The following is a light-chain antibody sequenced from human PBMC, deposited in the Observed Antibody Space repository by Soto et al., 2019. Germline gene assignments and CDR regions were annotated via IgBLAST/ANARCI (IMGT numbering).Light chain of an antibody. CDR1: QSISTY. CDR3: HQTYITPWM. Sequence: DIQMTQSPSSLSASVGGRVTITCRESQSISTYLNWYQQKPGKAPKLLIYAASSLGSGVPSRFTGSGSGTDFPLTISSLQPEDFATYFCHQTYITPWMFGQGTKVDIK. J-gene: IGKJ1*01. CDR2: AAS. V-gene: IGKV1-39*01.